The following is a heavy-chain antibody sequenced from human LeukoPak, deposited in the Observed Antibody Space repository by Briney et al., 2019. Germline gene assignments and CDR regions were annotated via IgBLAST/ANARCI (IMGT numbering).Heavy chain of an antibody. CDR3: ARDPAAGITLFDY. CDR2: IKQDGSEK. Sequence: GGSLRLSCAASGFTFSSYWMSWVRQAPGKGLEWVANIKQDGSEKYYVDSVKGRFTISRDNAKNSPYLQMNSLRAEDTAVYYCARDPAAGITLFDYWGQGTLVTVSS. D-gene: IGHD3-10*01. CDR1: GFTFSSYW. V-gene: IGHV3-7*03. J-gene: IGHJ4*02.